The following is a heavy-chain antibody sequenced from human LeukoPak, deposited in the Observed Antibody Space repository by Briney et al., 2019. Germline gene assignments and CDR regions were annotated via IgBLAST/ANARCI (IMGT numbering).Heavy chain of an antibody. D-gene: IGHD1-26*01. J-gene: IGHJ4*02. CDR1: GGSISSYY. CDR2: IYYSGIT. V-gene: IGHV4-59*01. CDR3: ARDSESYYPY. Sequence: SETLSLTCTVSGGSISSYYWSWIRQPPGKGLEWIGYIYYSGITNYNPSLKSRVTISIDTSKNQFSLKPSSVTAADTAVYYCARDSESYYPYWGQGTLVTVSS.